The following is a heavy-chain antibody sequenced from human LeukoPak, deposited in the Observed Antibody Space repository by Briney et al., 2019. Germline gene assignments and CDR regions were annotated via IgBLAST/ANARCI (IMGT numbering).Heavy chain of an antibody. CDR2: INSDGSST. CDR1: EFTFSSHW. CDR3: VRSIYYFDF. Sequence: GGSLRLSCAASEFTFSSHWMHWVRQVPGKGLVWVSRINSDGSSTTYADSVKGRFTISRDNAQNTLYLQMNSLRVEDTAVYYCVRSIYYFDFWGQGTLVTVSS. V-gene: IGHV3-74*01. J-gene: IGHJ4*02. D-gene: IGHD3-10*01.